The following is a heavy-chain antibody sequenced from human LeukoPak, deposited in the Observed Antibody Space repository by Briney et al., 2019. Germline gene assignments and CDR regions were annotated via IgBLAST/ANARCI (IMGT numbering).Heavy chain of an antibody. Sequence: GGSLRLSCAASGFTFSNAWMSWVRQAPGKGLEWVDRIKSKTDGGTTDYAAPVKGRFTISRDDSKNTLYLQMNSLKTVDTAVYYCTTVLLWFGELSFDYWGQGTLVTVSS. D-gene: IGHD3-10*01. CDR1: GFTFSNAW. J-gene: IGHJ4*02. V-gene: IGHV3-15*01. CDR3: TTVLLWFGELSFDY. CDR2: IKSKTDGGTT.